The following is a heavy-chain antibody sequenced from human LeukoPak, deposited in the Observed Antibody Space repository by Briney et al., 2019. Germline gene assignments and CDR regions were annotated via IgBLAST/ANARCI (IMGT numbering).Heavy chain of an antibody. D-gene: IGHD2-2*01. Sequence: GASVKVSCKASGYTFTSYGISWVRQAPGRGLEWMGWISAYNGNTNYAQKLQGRVTMTTDTSTSTAYMELRSLRSDDTAVYYCARDIAVVVVVPAAIGWFDPWGQGTLVTVSS. CDR3: ARDIAVVVVVPAAIGWFDP. CDR2: ISAYNGNT. CDR1: GYTFTSYG. V-gene: IGHV1-18*01. J-gene: IGHJ5*02.